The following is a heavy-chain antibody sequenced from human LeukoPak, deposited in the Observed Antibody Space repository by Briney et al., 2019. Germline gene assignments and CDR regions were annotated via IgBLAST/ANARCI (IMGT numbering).Heavy chain of an antibody. D-gene: IGHD1-26*01. CDR2: MNPNSGNT. J-gene: IGHJ4*02. CDR1: GYTFTSYD. Sequence: ASVKVSCKASGYTFTSYDINWVRQATGQGLEWMGWMNPNSGNTAYAQKFQGRVTITRNTSISTAYMELSSLRSEDMAVYYCARDSGSYTTGFDYWGQGTLVTVSS. CDR3: ARDSGSYTTGFDY. V-gene: IGHV1-8*03.